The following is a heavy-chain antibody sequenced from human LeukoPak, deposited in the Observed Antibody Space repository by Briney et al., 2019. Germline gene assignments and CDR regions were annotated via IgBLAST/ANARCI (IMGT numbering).Heavy chain of an antibody. Sequence: ASVKVSCKASGYTFTSYGISWVRQAPGQGLAWMGWISAYNGNTNYAQKLQGRVTMTTDTSTSTAYMELRSLRSDDTAVYYCARGATMVRGVIFPPYYFDYWGQGTLVTVSS. CDR3: ARGATMVRGVIFPPYYFDY. J-gene: IGHJ4*02. CDR2: ISAYNGNT. D-gene: IGHD3-10*01. V-gene: IGHV1-18*01. CDR1: GYTFTSYG.